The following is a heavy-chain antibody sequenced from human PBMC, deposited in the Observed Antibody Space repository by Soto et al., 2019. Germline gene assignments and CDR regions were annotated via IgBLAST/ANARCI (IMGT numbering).Heavy chain of an antibody. Sequence: QVQLVQSGAEVKKPGASVKVSCKASGYTFTGYYMHWVRQAPGQGLEWMGIINPSGGSTSYAQKFQGRVTMTRDTSTSTVYMELSSLRSEDTAVYYCARDKSIVVVTAIQFYFDYWGQGTLVTVSS. CDR3: ARDKSIVVVTAIQFYFDY. CDR2: INPSGGST. D-gene: IGHD2-21*02. CDR1: GYTFTGYY. J-gene: IGHJ4*02. V-gene: IGHV1-46*01.